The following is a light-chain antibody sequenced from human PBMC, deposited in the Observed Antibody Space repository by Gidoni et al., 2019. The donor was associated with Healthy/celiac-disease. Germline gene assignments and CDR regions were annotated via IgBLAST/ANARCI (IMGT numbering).Light chain of an antibody. CDR3: QSDDSSLSVV. CDR1: SSNNGAGYD. J-gene: IGLJ2*01. Sequence: SVLTQPPTASGAPGQGVTISCTGSSSNNGAGYDVHWYQQLPGTAPKLLIYGNSNRPSGVPDRFSGSKSGTSASLAITGLQAEDEADYYCQSDDSSLSVVFGGGTKLTVL. CDR2: GNS. V-gene: IGLV1-40*01.